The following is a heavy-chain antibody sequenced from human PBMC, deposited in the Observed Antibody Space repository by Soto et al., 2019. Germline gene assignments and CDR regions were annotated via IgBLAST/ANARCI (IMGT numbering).Heavy chain of an antibody. CDR1: GFTFSSYS. CDR3: SRADVLRVLECLPTYWYFDL. J-gene: IGHJ2*01. Sequence: EVQLVESGGGLVKPGGSLRLSCAASGFTFSSYSMNWVRQAPGKGLEWVSSISSSSSYIYYADSVKGRFTISRDNDKNTMYLQMNNLIAYDTAVEYCSRADVLRVLECLPTYWYFDLWGRGTLVTVSS. D-gene: IGHD3-3*01. V-gene: IGHV3-21*01. CDR2: ISSSSSYI.